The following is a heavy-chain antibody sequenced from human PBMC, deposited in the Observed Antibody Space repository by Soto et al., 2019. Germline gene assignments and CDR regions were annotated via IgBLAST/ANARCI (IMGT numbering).Heavy chain of an antibody. CDR3: ARGPSPHDYGDWYFDY. Sequence: GGSLRLSCAASGFGFNGYDMHWVRQAPGKNLEWVAAISTAGDTYYLGSVKGRFTISREDAKNSLSLQMNSLRVGDTAVYYCARGPSPHDYGDWYFDYWGQGTLVTVSS. CDR2: ISTAGDT. D-gene: IGHD4-17*01. J-gene: IGHJ4*02. V-gene: IGHV3-13*01. CDR1: GFGFNGYD.